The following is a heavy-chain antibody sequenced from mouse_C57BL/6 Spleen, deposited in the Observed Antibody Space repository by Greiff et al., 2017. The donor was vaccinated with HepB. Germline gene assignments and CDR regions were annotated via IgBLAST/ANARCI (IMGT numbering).Heavy chain of an antibody. V-gene: IGHV1-26*01. D-gene: IGHD2-3*01. CDR3: PRWLPFAY. CDR1: GYTFTDYY. Sequence: EVQLQQSGPELVKPGASVKISCKASGYTFTDYYMNWVKQSHGKSLEWIGDINPNNGGTSYNQKFKGKATLTVDKSSSTAYMELRSLTSEDSAVYYCPRWLPFAYWGQGTLVTVSA. CDR2: INPNNGGT. J-gene: IGHJ3*01.